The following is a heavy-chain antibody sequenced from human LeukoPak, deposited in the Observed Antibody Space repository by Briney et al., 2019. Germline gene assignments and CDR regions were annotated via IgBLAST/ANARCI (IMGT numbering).Heavy chain of an antibody. CDR2: IYYSGST. D-gene: IGHD6-19*01. CDR1: GGSMTNLY. CDR3: ARQVGYSSGWYIY. V-gene: IGHV4-59*08. Sequence: PSETLSLTCSVSGGSMTNLYWTWIRQPPGKGLEWIGHIYYSGSTNYNPSLKSRVTISVDTSNNQFSLKLTSVTAADTAVYYCARQVGYSSGWYIYWGQGTLVTVSS. J-gene: IGHJ4*02.